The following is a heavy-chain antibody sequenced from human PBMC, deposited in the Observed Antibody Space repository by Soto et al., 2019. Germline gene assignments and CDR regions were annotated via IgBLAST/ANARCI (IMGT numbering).Heavy chain of an antibody. D-gene: IGHD3-10*01. CDR1: GYTFTGYY. Sequence: ASVKVSCKASGYTFTGYYMHWVRQAPGQGLEWMGWINPNSGGTNYAQKFQGRVTMTRDTSISTAYMELSRLRSDDTAVYYCARMYRRSWGGNSYCCWDVWGQGITVTVS. CDR2: INPNSGGT. V-gene: IGHV1-2*02. J-gene: IGHJ6*02. CDR3: ARMYRRSWGGNSYCCWDV.